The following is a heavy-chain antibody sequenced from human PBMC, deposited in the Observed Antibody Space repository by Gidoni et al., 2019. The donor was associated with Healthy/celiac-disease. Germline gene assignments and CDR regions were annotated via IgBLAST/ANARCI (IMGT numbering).Heavy chain of an antibody. CDR2: ISSSSSYI. V-gene: IGHV3-21*01. Sequence: EVQLVESGGGLVKPGGSLRLSCAASGFTFSSDSMNWVRQAPGKGLEWFSSISSSSSYIYYADSVKGRFTISRDNAKNSLYLQMNSLRAEDTAVYYCARDQTYYYGSSGYPDYWGQGTLVTVSS. D-gene: IGHD3-22*01. CDR1: GFTFSSDS. J-gene: IGHJ4*02. CDR3: ARDQTYYYGSSGYPDY.